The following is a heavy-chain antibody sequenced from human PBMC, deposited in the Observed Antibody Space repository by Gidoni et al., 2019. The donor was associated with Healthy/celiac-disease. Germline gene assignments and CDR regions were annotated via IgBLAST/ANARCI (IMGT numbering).Heavy chain of an antibody. J-gene: IGHJ4*02. V-gene: IGHV3-15*01. D-gene: IGHD3-3*01. CDR2: IKSKTDGGTT. CDR1: GFTFSNAW. Sequence: EVQLVESGGGLVKPGGSLRLSCAASGFTFSNAWMSWVRQAPGKGLEWVGRIKSKTDGGTTDYAAPVKGRFTISRDDSKNTLYLQMNSLKTEDTAVYYCTTSLRFLEWLFSEDYWGQGTLVTVSS. CDR3: TTSLRFLEWLFSEDY.